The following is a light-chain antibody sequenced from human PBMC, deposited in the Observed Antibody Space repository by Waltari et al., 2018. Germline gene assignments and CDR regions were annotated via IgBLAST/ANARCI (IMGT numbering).Light chain of an antibody. CDR2: EVS. Sequence: QSALTQPTSVSGSPGQSITITCVGISGDTNDYDRVSWYQQFPGEVPRLLLYEVSNRPSWVSPRFCGSKAGTTASLVIAGLQSADEATYYWSSPPKGDTWVFGGGTTLTVL. CDR1: SGDTNDYDR. J-gene: IGLJ3*02. CDR3: SSPPKGDTWV. V-gene: IGLV2-14*03.